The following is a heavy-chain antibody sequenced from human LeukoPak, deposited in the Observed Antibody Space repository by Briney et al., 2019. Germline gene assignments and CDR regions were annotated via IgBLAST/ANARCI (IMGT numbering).Heavy chain of an antibody. Sequence: GRSLRLSCAASGFTFDDYAMHWVRQAPGKGLEWVSGISWNSGSIGYADSVKGRFTISRDNAKNSLYLQMNSLRAEDTALYYCAKDGIWFGELLFTDSYFDYWGQGTLVTVSS. J-gene: IGHJ4*02. CDR2: ISWNSGSI. CDR3: AKDGIWFGELLFTDSYFDY. D-gene: IGHD3-10*01. CDR1: GFTFDDYA. V-gene: IGHV3-9*01.